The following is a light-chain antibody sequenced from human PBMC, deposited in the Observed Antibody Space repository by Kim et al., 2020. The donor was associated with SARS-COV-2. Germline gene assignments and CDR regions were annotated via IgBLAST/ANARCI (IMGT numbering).Light chain of an antibody. V-gene: IGKV2-24*01. CDR2: RIS. J-gene: IGKJ2*01. CDR1: QSRVHSEGKTY. CDR3: LQATQFPYT. Sequence: QTASISGRASQSRVHSEGKTYWSWLQQMPGQPPRLLICRISYRFAGVTDRFSGSGAGTDFTLKISRVEAGDVGVYYCLQATQFPYTFAQGTKLEI.